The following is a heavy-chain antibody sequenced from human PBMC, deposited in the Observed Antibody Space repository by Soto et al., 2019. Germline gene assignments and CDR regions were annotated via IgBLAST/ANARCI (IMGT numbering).Heavy chain of an antibody. CDR2: IYYSGST. V-gene: IGHV4-39*01. CDR1: GFTFSSYS. CDR3: ARVSSSSLANWFDP. Sequence: GSLRLSCAASGFTFSSYSMNWIRQPPGKGLEWIGSIYYSGSTYYNPSLKSRVTISVDTSKNQFSLKLSSVTAADTAVYYCARVSSSSLANWFDPWGQGTLVTVSS. J-gene: IGHJ5*02. D-gene: IGHD6-6*01.